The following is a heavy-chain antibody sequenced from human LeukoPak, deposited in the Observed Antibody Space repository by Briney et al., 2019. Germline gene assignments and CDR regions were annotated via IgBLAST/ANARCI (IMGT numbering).Heavy chain of an antibody. CDR2: ISFDGSDK. D-gene: IGHD6-13*01. Sequence: GRTLRLSCAASGFTFSSYGMHWVRQAPGKGLEWVAVISFDGSDKYYADSVKGRFTASRDNSKNTLYLQMSSRRAEDMAVYYCVKVVAGRAAGATGSFQQSGQGRLVTVSS. J-gene: IGHJ1*01. CDR3: VKVVAGRAAGATGSFQQ. V-gene: IGHV3-30*18. CDR1: GFTFSSYG.